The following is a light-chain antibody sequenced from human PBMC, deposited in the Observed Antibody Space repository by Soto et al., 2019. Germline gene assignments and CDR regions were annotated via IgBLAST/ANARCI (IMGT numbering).Light chain of an antibody. CDR1: QSVSSN. J-gene: IGKJ4*01. CDR3: QPYNNWPLT. Sequence: EIVLTQSPGTLSLSPGERATLSCRASQSVSSNLAWYQQKPGQTPRLLTYDTSTRATGVPTRFSGSRSGAEFTLTINSLQSEDFAVYYCQPYNNWPLTFGGGTKVDIK. CDR2: DTS. V-gene: IGKV3-15*01.